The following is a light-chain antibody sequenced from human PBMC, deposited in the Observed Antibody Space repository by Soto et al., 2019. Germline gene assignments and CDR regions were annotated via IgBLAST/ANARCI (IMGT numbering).Light chain of an antibody. CDR3: KQRSNWQWT. CDR2: DAS. V-gene: IGKV3-11*01. Sequence: EVVFPPSQATLSLSPGESAPLSGRASQSVSSYLAWYQQKPGQATRILIYDASNRATGIQARFSGSGSGTDFTLTISSIEPEDFAVYYCKQRSNWQWTCGQGTTGDIK. CDR1: QSVSSY. J-gene: IGKJ1*01.